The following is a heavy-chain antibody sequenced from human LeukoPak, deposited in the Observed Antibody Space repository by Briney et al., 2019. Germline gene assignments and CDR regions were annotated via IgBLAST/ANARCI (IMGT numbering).Heavy chain of an antibody. J-gene: IGHJ4*02. Sequence: GGSLRLSCAASGFTFSSYAMSWVRQAPGKGLEWVSAISGSGGSTYYADSVKGRFTISRDNSKNTLYLQMNSLRAEDTAVYYCARLQWLVRSGYYFDYWGQGTLVTASS. CDR3: ARLQWLVRSGYYFDY. CDR1: GFTFSSYA. D-gene: IGHD6-19*01. V-gene: IGHV3-23*01. CDR2: ISGSGGST.